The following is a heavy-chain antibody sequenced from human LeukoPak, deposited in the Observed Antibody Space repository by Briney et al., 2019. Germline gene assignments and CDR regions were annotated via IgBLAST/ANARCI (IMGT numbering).Heavy chain of an antibody. CDR3: ARHEDIVVVVAATGYMDV. V-gene: IGHV4-38-2*01. CDR1: GYSISSGYY. D-gene: IGHD2-15*01. CDR2: IYHSGST. Sequence: SETLSLTCAVSGYSISSGYYWGWIRPPPGKGLEWIGSIYHSGSTYYNPSLKSRVTISVDTSKNQFSLKLSSVTAADTAVYYCARHEDIVVVVAATGYMDVWDKGTTVTVSS. J-gene: IGHJ6*03.